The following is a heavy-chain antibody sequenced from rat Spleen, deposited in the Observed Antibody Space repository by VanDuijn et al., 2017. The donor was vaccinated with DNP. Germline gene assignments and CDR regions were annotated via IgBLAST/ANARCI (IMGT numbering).Heavy chain of an antibody. CDR1: GFTFGDYY. D-gene: IGHD1-11*01. CDR2: ISPDGGSI. V-gene: IGHV5-20*01. CDR3: ARGNYGGYDY. J-gene: IGHJ2*01. Sequence: EVQVVESGGGLVQPGGSLKLSCAASGFTFGDYYMSWVRQPPTKGLEWVASISPDGGSIYYRDSVKGRFTMSRDNAMSSLYLQMDSLRSEETATYYCARGNYGGYDYWGQGVMVSVSS.